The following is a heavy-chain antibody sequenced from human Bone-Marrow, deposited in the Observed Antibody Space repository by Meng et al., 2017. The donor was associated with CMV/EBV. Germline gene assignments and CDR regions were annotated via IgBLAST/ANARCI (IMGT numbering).Heavy chain of an antibody. CDR1: GFTFSKYW. CDR3: ARDGGRGSAGAFDI. CDR2: ITSDGSSI. V-gene: IGHV3-74*03. J-gene: IGHJ3*02. D-gene: IGHD1-26*01. Sequence: GGSLRLSCAASGFTFSKYWMHWVRQAPGKGLVWVSRITSDGSSITYADSVKGRFTSSRDNAKNKQYLQMNSLRAEDTAVDYCARDGGRGSAGAFDIWGQGTMVTVSS.